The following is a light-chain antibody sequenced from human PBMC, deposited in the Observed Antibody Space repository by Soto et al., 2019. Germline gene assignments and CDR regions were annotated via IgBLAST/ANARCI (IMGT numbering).Light chain of an antibody. CDR1: QTVSGNY. CDR2: GAS. V-gene: IGKV3-20*01. CDR3: QQYGGSRA. Sequence: ESVLTQSPGTLSLSPGEGATLSCRASQTVSGNYLAWYQQKPGQAPRLLIYGASSRATGIPDRFSGSGSGTDFSITISRVEPEDFAVYFGQQYGGSRAFGQGNKVEI. J-gene: IGKJ1*01.